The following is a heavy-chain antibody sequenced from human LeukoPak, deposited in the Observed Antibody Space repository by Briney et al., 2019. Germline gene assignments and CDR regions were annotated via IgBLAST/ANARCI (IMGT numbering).Heavy chain of an antibody. CDR1: GFTFRSYN. Sequence: GGSLRLSCAASGFTFRSYNMNWVRQAPGKGLEWVSYISSGSRTIYYAGSVKGRFTISRDNAKNSLYLQMNSLRAEDTAVYYCARDLYRIVVVPHYFDYWGQGTLVTVSS. CDR2: ISSGSRTI. D-gene: IGHD3-22*01. V-gene: IGHV3-48*01. J-gene: IGHJ4*02. CDR3: ARDLYRIVVVPHYFDY.